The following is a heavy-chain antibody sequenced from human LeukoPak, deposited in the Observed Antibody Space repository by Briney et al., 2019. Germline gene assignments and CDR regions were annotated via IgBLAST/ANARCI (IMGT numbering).Heavy chain of an antibody. J-gene: IGHJ4*02. D-gene: IGHD3-22*01. CDR1: GNSISSGDNY. Sequence: SETLSLTCTVSGNSISSGDNYWSWIRQPAGKGLEWIGRIYTSGSTNYNPSLKSRVTMSVDTSKNQFSLKLSSVTAADTAVYYCARVMADYDSSGSFDYWGQGTLVTVSS. CDR3: ARVMADYDSSGSFDY. CDR2: IYTSGST. V-gene: IGHV4-61*02.